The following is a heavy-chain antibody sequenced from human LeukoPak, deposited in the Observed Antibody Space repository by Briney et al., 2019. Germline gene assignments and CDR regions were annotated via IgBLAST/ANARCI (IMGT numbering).Heavy chain of an antibody. D-gene: IGHD2/OR15-2a*01. Sequence: GASVKVSCKVSGYTLTELSMHWVRQAPGQGLEWMGRINPNSGDTNYAQKFQGRVTMTRDTSISTAYMELSRLRSDDTAVYYCAREVLAMGGAFDIWGQGTMVTVSS. V-gene: IGHV1-2*02. CDR1: GYTLTELS. CDR2: INPNSGDT. J-gene: IGHJ3*02. CDR3: AREVLAMGGAFDI.